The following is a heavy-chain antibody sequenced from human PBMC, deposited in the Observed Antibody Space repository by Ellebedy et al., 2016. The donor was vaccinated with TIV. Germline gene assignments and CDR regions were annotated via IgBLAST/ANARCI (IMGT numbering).Heavy chain of an antibody. D-gene: IGHD1-26*01. CDR1: GFTFSSYG. CDR3: ARGSFDAFDV. CDR2: VSFDGSNK. J-gene: IGHJ3*01. Sequence: GESLKISXAASGFTFSSYGMHWVRQAPGKGLEWVAIVSFDGSNKYYADSVKGRFTISRDDSKNTLYLQMNSLRAEDTAVYYCARGSFDAFDVWGRGTMVTVSS. V-gene: IGHV3-30*03.